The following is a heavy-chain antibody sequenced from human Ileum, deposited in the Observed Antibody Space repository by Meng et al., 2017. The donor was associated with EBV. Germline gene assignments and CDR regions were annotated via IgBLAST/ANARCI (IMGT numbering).Heavy chain of an antibody. CDR2: IIPALGTT. CDR3: ARGTGADY. D-gene: IGHD3-10*01. CDR1: GSTFSVYG. Sequence: QVQLVHSGPEGKNPGSSWKVSCTAAGSTFSVYGITWVRQAPGKGLEWMGGIIPALGTTKYARKSQDRLTITADKSTSTGYMELHSLTSNDTAVYFCARGTGADYWGQGTLVTVSS. J-gene: IGHJ4*02. V-gene: IGHV1-69*06.